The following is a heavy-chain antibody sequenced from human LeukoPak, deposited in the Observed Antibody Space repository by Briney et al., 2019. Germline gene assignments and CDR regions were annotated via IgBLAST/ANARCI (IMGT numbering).Heavy chain of an antibody. D-gene: IGHD2-2*01. CDR1: GYTLPQLS. J-gene: IGHJ4*02. CDR2: FDPEDGET. CDR3: ATYYCSSTSCLIRGFGY. V-gene: IGHV1-24*01. Sequence: SVKVSCKVSGYTLPQLSMHWVRQAPGKGLEWMGGFDPEDGETIYAQKFQGRVTMTEDTSTDTAYMELSRPRSEDTAVYYCATYYCSSTSCLIRGFGYWGQGTLVTVSS.